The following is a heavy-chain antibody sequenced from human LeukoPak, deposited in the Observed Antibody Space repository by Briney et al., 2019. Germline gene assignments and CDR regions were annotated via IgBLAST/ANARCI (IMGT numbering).Heavy chain of an antibody. J-gene: IGHJ5*02. CDR2: IYYSGST. D-gene: IGHD2-15*01. Sequence: PSETLSLTCTVSGGSISSGGYYWSWIRQHPGKGLEWIGYIYYSGSTYYNPSLKSRVTISVDTSKNQFSLKLSSVTAADTAVYYCARGYCSGGSCYGNALFDPWGQGTLVTVSS. V-gene: IGHV4-31*03. CDR1: GGSISSGGYY. CDR3: ARGYCSGGSCYGNALFDP.